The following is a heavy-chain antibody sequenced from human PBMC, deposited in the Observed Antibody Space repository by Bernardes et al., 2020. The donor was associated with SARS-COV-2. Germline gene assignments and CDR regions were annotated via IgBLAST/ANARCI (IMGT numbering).Heavy chain of an antibody. Sequence: GGSLRLSCAASGFIFSSYCMHWVRQAPRKGLVWVSRINSDGSSTTYADSVRGRFTISRDNAKNTLYLQMNSLRAEDTAVYYCARGRYDFWSGYSVPGAHFDYWGQGTLVSVSS. D-gene: IGHD3-3*01. V-gene: IGHV3-74*03. J-gene: IGHJ4*02. CDR2: INSDGSST. CDR1: GFIFSSYC. CDR3: ARGRYDFWSGYSVPGAHFDY.